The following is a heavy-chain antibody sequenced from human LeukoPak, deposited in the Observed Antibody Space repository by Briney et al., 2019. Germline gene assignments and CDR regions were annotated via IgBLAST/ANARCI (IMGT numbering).Heavy chain of an antibody. V-gene: IGHV3-23*01. CDR3: GKEVERHFDLKY. J-gene: IGHJ4*02. CDR1: GFTSGIYA. CDR2: FSGGGDS. Sequence: GGSLRLSCAASGFTSGIYAVSWVRQAPGKGLEWVSAFSGGGDSYYADSVKGRFTISRDNSKKILYLQTNSLRAGDTAVYYCGKEVERHFDLKYWGQGTLVTVSS.